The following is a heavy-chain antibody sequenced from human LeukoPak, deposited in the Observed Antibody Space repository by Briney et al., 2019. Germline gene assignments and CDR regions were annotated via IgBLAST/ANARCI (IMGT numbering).Heavy chain of an antibody. J-gene: IGHJ4*02. D-gene: IGHD3-10*01. Sequence: GASVKVSCKASGYTFTSYGISWVRQAPGQGLGWMGCISVYNVNTNYAQKLQGRVTMTTDTSMSTAYMKLRSPRSDDTAVYYCTRGYPLWFGEFDYWGQGTLVTVSS. CDR2: ISVYNVNT. CDR1: GYTFTSYG. V-gene: IGHV1-18*01. CDR3: TRGYPLWFGEFDY.